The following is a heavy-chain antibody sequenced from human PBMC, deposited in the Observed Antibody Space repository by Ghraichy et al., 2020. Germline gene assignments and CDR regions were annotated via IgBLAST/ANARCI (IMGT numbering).Heavy chain of an antibody. Sequence: GGSLRLSCAASGFMFTRTWLSWVRQAPGKGLEWVANIRADGSDEYYVDSVKGRFTISRDNAKNSLYLQMNSLRAEDTAVYYCARESYYYGSGNYHKGNYYCEGMDVWGQGTTVTVSS. CDR1: GFMFTRTW. J-gene: IGHJ6*02. D-gene: IGHD3-10*01. CDR3: ARESYYYGSGNYHKGNYYCEGMDV. CDR2: IRADGSDE. V-gene: IGHV3-7*01.